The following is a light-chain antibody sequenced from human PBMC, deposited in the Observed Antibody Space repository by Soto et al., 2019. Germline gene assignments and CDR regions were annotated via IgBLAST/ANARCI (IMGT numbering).Light chain of an antibody. CDR1: SSDVGAYNY. CDR3: SSYTSSNILV. Sequence: QSALTQPASVSGSPGQSITISCTGTSSDVGAYNYVSWYQQHPGKAPNLMMFEVSDRPSGVSNRFSGSKSGNTASLTISGLQAEYEADYYCSSYTSSNILVFVGGTKLTVI. V-gene: IGLV2-14*01. J-gene: IGLJ2*01. CDR2: EVS.